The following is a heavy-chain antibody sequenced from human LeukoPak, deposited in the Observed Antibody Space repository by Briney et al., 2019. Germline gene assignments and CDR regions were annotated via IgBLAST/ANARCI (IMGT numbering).Heavy chain of an antibody. CDR3: ARESHVTREDY. V-gene: IGHV1-18*01. Sequence: GASVKVSCKASGHIFTSYGISWVRQAPGQGLEWMGWISANDGNTDYPQKLQGRVTMTTDTSTSTAYMELRSLRSDDTAVYYCARESHVTREDYWGQGTLVTVSS. J-gene: IGHJ4*02. D-gene: IGHD3-10*01. CDR2: ISANDGNT. CDR1: GHIFTSYG.